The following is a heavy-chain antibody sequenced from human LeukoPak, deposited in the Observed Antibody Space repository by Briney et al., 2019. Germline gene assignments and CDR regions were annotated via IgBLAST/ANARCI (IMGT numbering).Heavy chain of an antibody. Sequence: SETLSLTCAVYGGSFSGYYWSWIRQPPGKGLEWIGYIYYSGSTNYNPSLKSRVTISVDTSKNQFSLKLSSVTAADTAVYYCARLWFGELSTDAFDIWGQGTMVTVSS. CDR2: IYYSGST. CDR1: GGSFSGYY. D-gene: IGHD3-10*01. V-gene: IGHV4-59*08. CDR3: ARLWFGELSTDAFDI. J-gene: IGHJ3*02.